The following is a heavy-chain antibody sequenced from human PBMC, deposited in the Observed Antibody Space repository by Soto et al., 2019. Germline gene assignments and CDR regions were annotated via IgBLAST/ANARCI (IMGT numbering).Heavy chain of an antibody. D-gene: IGHD3-22*01. CDR3: ARTSGYYSWFDY. CDR1: GGTFSSYA. J-gene: IGHJ4*02. CDR2: IIPIFGTA. V-gene: IGHV1-69*13. Sequence: SVKVSCKASGGTFSSYAISWVRQAPGQGLEWMGGIIPIFGTANYAQKFQGRVTITADESTSTAYMELSSLRSEDTAVYYCARTSGYYSWFDYWGQGTLVTVSS.